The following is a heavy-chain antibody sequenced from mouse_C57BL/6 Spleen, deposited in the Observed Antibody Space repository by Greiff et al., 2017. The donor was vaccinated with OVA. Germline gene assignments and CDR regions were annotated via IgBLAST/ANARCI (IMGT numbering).Heavy chain of an antibody. CDR1: GYTFTSYW. V-gene: IGHV1-50*01. J-gene: IGHJ3*01. CDR2: IDPSDSYT. Sequence: QVQLKESGAALVKPGASVKLSCKASGYTFTSYWMQWVKQRPGQGLAWIGEIDPSDSYTNYNQKFKGKATLTVDTSSSTAYMQLSSLTSEDSAVYYCARGKGNSSWFAYWGQGTLVTVSA. CDR3: ARGKGNSSWFAY.